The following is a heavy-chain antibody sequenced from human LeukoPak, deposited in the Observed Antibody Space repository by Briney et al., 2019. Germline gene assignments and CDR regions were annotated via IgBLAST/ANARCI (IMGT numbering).Heavy chain of an antibody. D-gene: IGHD3-10*01. CDR3: ARPRDEGRSYYPPLDY. Sequence: GGSLRLSCAASGFIFSDFDMHWVRQAPGKGLEWVALISYDDSRKYYADSVKGRFTISRDNSKNTLYLQMNSLRPEDTALYYCARPRDEGRSYYPPLDYWGQGTLVTASS. CDR1: GFIFSDFD. V-gene: IGHV3-30*03. CDR2: ISYDDSRK. J-gene: IGHJ4*02.